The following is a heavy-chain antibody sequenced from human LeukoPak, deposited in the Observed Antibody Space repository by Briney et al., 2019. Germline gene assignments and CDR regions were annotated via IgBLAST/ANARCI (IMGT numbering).Heavy chain of an antibody. CDR3: AKRLYCSTTTCYGFDY. Sequence: GGSLRLSCVASGFTFSSYWMHWVRQDPRKGLVWVSRISGDGRNINYADSVRGRFTISRDNSKNTLYLQMSNLRAEDTAIYYCAKRLYCSTTTCYGFDYWGQGTLVTVSS. D-gene: IGHD2-2*01. CDR1: GFTFSSYW. CDR2: ISGDGRNI. V-gene: IGHV3-74*01. J-gene: IGHJ4*02.